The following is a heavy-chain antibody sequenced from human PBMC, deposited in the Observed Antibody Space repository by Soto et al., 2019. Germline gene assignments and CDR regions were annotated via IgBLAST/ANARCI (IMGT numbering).Heavy chain of an antibody. V-gene: IGHV1-58*01. D-gene: IGHD3-22*01. Sequence: SVKVSCKASGFTFTSSAVQWVRQARGQRLEWIGWIVVGSGNTNYAQKFQERVTITRDMSTSTAYMELSSLRSEDTAVYYCAAGRGDYSSGYYYGPYWGQGTLVTAPQ. CDR2: IVVGSGNT. J-gene: IGHJ4*02. CDR3: AAGRGDYSSGYYYGPY. CDR1: GFTFTSSA.